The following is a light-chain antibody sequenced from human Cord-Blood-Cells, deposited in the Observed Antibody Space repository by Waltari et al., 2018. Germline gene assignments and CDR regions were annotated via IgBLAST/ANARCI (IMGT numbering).Light chain of an antibody. J-gene: IGKJ2*01. CDR2: WAS. CDR1: QSVLYSSNNKNY. CDR3: QQYYSTPS. Sequence: DIVMTQSRDSLAVSLGERATIKCKSSQSVLYSSNNKNYLAWYQQKPGQPPKLLIYWASTRESGVPDRFSGSGSGTDFTLTISSLQAEDVAVYYCQQYYSTPSFGQGTKLEIK. V-gene: IGKV4-1*01.